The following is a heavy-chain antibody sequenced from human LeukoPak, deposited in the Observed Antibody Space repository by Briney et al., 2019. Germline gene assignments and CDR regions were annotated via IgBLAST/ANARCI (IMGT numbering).Heavy chain of an antibody. CDR1: GFTFSSYA. V-gene: IGHV3-23*01. J-gene: IGHJ2*01. CDR2: ISGSGANT. Sequence: GGSLRLSCAASGFTFSSYAMSWVRQAPGKGLEWVSVISGSGANTYYADSVKGRFSISRDNSKNTLYLQMNSLRTDDTAVYYCARDKGLAAAGHWYFDLWGRGTLVTVSS. CDR3: ARDKGLAAAGHWYFDL. D-gene: IGHD6-13*01.